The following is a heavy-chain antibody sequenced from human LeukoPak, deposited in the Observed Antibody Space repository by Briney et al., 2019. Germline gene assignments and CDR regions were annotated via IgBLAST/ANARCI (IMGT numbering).Heavy chain of an antibody. CDR3: ARPIAPMATIPGRDFQH. Sequence: GGSLRLSCAASGFTFSNYAMHWVRQAPGKGLGWVAVISYDGTDKYYADSVQGRFTISRDNSKNTLYLQMNSLRAEDTALYYCARPIAPMATIPGRDFQHWGQGTLVIVSS. V-gene: IGHV3-30-3*01. J-gene: IGHJ1*01. D-gene: IGHD5-24*01. CDR2: ISYDGTDK. CDR1: GFTFSNYA.